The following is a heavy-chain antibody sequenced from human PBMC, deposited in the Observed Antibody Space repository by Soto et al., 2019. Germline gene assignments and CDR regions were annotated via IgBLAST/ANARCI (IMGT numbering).Heavy chain of an antibody. V-gene: IGHV4-59*08. CDR1: GGSISSYY. CDR2: IYYSGST. D-gene: IGHD2-2*01. Sequence: SETLSLTCTVSGGSISSYYWSWIRQPPGKGLEWIGYIYYSGSTNYNPSLKSRVTISVDTSKNQFSLKLSSVTAADTAVYYCDGPDGSTIDYLGQGNLLTVSS. J-gene: IGHJ4*02. CDR3: DGPDGSTIDY.